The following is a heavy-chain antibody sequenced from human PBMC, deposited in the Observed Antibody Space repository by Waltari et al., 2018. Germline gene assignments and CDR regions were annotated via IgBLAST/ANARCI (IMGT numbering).Heavy chain of an antibody. CDR1: GFTLGDKG. J-gene: IGHJ4*02. D-gene: IGHD2-2*01. V-gene: IGHV3-49*04. CDR3: TRDHRIVVVPAALFDY. CDR2: IRSKASGGTT. Sequence: VQLVESGGGLVQPGRCLRLPCTGSGFTLGDKGMSWVRQAPGKGLEWVGFIRSKASGGTTEYAASVKGRFTISREDSKSIAYLQMNSLKTEDTAVYYCTRDHRIVVVPAALFDYWGQGTLVTVSS.